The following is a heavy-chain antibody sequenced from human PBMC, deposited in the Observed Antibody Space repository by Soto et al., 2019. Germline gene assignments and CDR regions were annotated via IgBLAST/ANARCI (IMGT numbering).Heavy chain of an antibody. Sequence: PGGSLRLSCAASGFTFSSYAMHWVRQAPGKGLEWVAVISYDGSNKYYADSVKGRFTISRDNSKNTLYLQMNSLRAEDTAVYYCARGKHYYDSSGQPFNWFDPWGQGTLVTVSS. CDR2: ISYDGSNK. D-gene: IGHD3-22*01. V-gene: IGHV3-30-3*01. J-gene: IGHJ5*02. CDR1: GFTFSSYA. CDR3: ARGKHYYDSSGQPFNWFDP.